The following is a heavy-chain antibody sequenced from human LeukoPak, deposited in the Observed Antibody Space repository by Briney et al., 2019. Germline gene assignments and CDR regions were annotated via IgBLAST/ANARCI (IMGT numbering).Heavy chain of an antibody. V-gene: IGHV5-51*01. CDR3: ARSGSGWSGFDY. J-gene: IGHJ4*02. D-gene: IGHD6-19*01. CDR1: GYSFANYW. Sequence: GESLKISCTGSGYSFANYWIGWVRQMPGKGLERMGIVYPGDSHTKYSPSFQGQVTISADKSISTAYLQWSSLKASDTAMYYCARSGSGWSGFDYWGQGTLVTVSS. CDR2: VYPGDSHT.